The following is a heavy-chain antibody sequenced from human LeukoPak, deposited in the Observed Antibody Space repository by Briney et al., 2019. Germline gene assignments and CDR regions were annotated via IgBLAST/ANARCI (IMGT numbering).Heavy chain of an antibody. CDR2: ISSSGSTI. J-gene: IGHJ5*02. D-gene: IGHD3-22*01. CDR1: GFTFSSYE. Sequence: PGGSLRLSCAASGFTFSSYEMNWVRQAPGKGLEWVSYISSSGSTIYYADSVKGRFTISRDNAKNSLYLQMNSLRAEDTAVYYCAREGKITEYYYDSSGDWFDPWGQGTLVTVSS. V-gene: IGHV3-48*03. CDR3: AREGKITEYYYDSSGDWFDP.